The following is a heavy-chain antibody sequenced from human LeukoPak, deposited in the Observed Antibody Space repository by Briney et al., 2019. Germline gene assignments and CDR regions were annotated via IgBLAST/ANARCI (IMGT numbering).Heavy chain of an antibody. CDR2: SRTHGETT. CDR3: AKDVGMTVGATDY. V-gene: IGHV3-15*01. Sequence: PGGSLRLSCAASGFTFSNVWMDWVRQAPGRGLEWVGRSRTHGETTDYAAPVKGRFTISRDDSKNTLYLQMNSLKTEDTAVYYCAKDVGMTVGATDYWSQGTLVTVSS. J-gene: IGHJ4*02. CDR1: GFTFSNVW. D-gene: IGHD1-26*01.